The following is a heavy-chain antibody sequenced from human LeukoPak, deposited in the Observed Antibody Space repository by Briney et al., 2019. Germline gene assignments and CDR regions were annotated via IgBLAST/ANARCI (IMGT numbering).Heavy chain of an antibody. V-gene: IGHV1-2*02. CDR2: INPNSGGT. CDR3: ARGTPQGIAVY. J-gene: IGHJ4*02. D-gene: IGHD6-19*01. CDR1: GYTFTGYS. Sequence: ASVKVSCKASGYTFTGYSMHWVRRAPGQGLEWMGWINPNSGGTNYAQNFQGRVTVTRDTSISTAYMELSRLRSDDTAVYYCARGTPQGIAVYWGQGTLVTVSS.